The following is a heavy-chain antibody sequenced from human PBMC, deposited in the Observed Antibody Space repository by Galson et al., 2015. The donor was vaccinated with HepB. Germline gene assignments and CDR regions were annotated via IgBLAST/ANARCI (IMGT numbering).Heavy chain of an antibody. Sequence: SVKVSCKASGYTFTGSYMYWVRQAPGQGLEWMGRINPKTGGTNYAQKFQGRVTMTRDTSISTAYMELSRLRSDDTAVYYCAREADIVVVVAWDYWGQGTLVTVSS. J-gene: IGHJ4*02. CDR2: INPKTGGT. CDR3: AREADIVVVVAWDY. CDR1: GYTFTGSY. D-gene: IGHD2-15*01. V-gene: IGHV1-2*06.